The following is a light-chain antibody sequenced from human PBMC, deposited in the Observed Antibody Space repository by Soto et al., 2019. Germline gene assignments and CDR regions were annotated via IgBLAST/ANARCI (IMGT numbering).Light chain of an antibody. CDR2: AAS. Sequence: DIQMTQSPSSLSASVGDRVTITCRASQIISSYLNWYQQKPGKAPKLLIYAASSLQSGVPSRFSGSGSGTDFTLTISSLQPEDFATYYCQQSYITPRTFGPVTKVDV. CDR3: QQSYITPRT. V-gene: IGKV1-39*01. CDR1: QIISSY. J-gene: IGKJ3*01.